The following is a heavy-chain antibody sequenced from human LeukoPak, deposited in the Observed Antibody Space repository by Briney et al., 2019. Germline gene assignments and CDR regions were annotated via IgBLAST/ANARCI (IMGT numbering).Heavy chain of an antibody. Sequence: GGSLRLSCAASGFTFSGSAIHWVRQSFGKGLEWIGHIDKEKNSYATASAYAVSLEGRFTVSRDDSKNMAFLQMSGLKTEDTALYFCTSDSGTYNWLDPWGQGTLVTVSS. CDR1: GFTFSGSA. CDR3: TSDSGTYNWLDP. CDR2: IDKEKNSYATAS. J-gene: IGHJ5*02. V-gene: IGHV3-73*01. D-gene: IGHD1-26*01.